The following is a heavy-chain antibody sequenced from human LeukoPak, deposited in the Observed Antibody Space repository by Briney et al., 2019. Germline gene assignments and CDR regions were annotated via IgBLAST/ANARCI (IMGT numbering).Heavy chain of an antibody. CDR2: ISSSSSYI. V-gene: IGHV3-21*01. Sequence: PGGSLRLSCAASGFTFSSYSMNWVRQAPGKGLEWVSSISSSSSYIYYADSMKGRFTISRDNAKNPLYLQMNSLRAEDTAVYYCAGIAVADEASDYWGQGTLVTVSS. D-gene: IGHD6-19*01. CDR3: AGIAVADEASDY. J-gene: IGHJ4*02. CDR1: GFTFSSYS.